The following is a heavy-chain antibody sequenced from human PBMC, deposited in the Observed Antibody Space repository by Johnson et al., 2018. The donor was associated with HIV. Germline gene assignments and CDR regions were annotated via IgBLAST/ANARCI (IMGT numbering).Heavy chain of an antibody. Sequence: QVQLVESGGGLVQPGGSLRLSCKASGFAFSGYAMHWVRQAPGKGLEWVAVISYDGSNKYYADSVKGRFTISRDNSKNTLYLQMNSLRAEDTALYYCARELGHFIPYYYHGEAFDIWGQGTTVTVSS. CDR1: GFAFSGYA. V-gene: IGHV3-30-3*01. CDR2: ISYDGSNK. D-gene: IGHD3-10*01. CDR3: ARELGHFIPYYYHGEAFDI. J-gene: IGHJ3*02.